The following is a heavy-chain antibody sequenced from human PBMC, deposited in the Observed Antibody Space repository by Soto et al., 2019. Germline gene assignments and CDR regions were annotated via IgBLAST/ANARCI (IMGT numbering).Heavy chain of an antibody. D-gene: IGHD2-2*01. V-gene: IGHV4-30-4*01. Sequence: ASETLSLTCTVSGGSISSGDYYWSWIRQPPGKGLEWIGYIYYSGSTYYNPSLKSRVTISVDTSKNQFSLKLSSVTAADTAVYYCARAGSYCSSTSCYDLFDYWGQGTLVTVSS. CDR1: GGSISSGDYY. CDR2: IYYSGST. J-gene: IGHJ4*02. CDR3: ARAGSYCSSTSCYDLFDY.